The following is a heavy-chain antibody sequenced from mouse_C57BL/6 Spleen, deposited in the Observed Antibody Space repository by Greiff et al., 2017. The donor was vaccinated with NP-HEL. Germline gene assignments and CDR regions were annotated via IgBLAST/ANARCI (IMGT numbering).Heavy chain of an antibody. D-gene: IGHD1-1*01. V-gene: IGHV1-59*01. CDR2: IDPSDSYT. J-gene: IGHJ2*01. CDR1: GYTFTSYW. Sequence: VQLQQPGAELVRPGTSVKLSCKASGYTFTSYWMHWVKQRPGQGLEWIGVIDPSDSYTNYNQKFKGKATLTVDTSSSTAYMQLSSLTSEDSAVYYCAQIPTVVATSVDYWGQGTTLTVSS. CDR3: AQIPTVVATSVDY.